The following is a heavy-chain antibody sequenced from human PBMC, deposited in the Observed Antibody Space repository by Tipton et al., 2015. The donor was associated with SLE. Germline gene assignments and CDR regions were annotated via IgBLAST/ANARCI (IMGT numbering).Heavy chain of an antibody. CDR1: GFTFSSYW. D-gene: IGHD6-13*01. CDR3: AREKRYSSSWSGDY. CDR2: IKQDGSEK. Sequence: SLRLSCAASGFTFSSYWMSWVRQAPGKGLEWVANIKQDGSEKYYVDSVKGRFTISRDNAKNSLYLQMNSLRAEDTAVYYCAREKRYSSSWSGDYWGQGTLVTVSS. J-gene: IGHJ4*02. V-gene: IGHV3-7*01.